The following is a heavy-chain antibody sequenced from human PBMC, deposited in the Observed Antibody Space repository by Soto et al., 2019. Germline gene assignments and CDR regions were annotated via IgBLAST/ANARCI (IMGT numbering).Heavy chain of an antibody. Sequence: SGDTLVNPTPTPTMTCTFSGFSLSTSGMRVSWIRQPPGKALEWLARIDWDDDKFYSTSLKNRLAMSKDTSKNKVVLTMTNMEPVDTAPYFCALFYYYDSSPFSFDFSGQRTMGTV. CDR1: GFSLSTSGMR. D-gene: IGHD3-22*01. CDR3: ALFYYYDSSPFSFDF. V-gene: IGHV2-70*04. J-gene: IGHJ3*01. CDR2: IDWDDDK.